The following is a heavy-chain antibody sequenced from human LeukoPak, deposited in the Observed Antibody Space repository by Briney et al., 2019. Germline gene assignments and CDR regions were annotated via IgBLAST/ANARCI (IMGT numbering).Heavy chain of an antibody. CDR2: ISSSSSYK. CDR1: GFTFSSYS. J-gene: IGHJ4*02. Sequence: GGSLRLSCVASGFTFSSYSMNWVRQAPGKGLEWVSSISSSSSYKYYTDSVKGRFTIPRDNAKNSLYLQMNSLRAEDTAVYYCARSAAGTYYWGQGTLVTVSS. CDR3: ARSAAGTYY. D-gene: IGHD1-1*01. V-gene: IGHV3-21*01.